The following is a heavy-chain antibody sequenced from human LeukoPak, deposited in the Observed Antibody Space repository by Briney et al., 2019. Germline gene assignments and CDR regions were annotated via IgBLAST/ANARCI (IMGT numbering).Heavy chain of an antibody. D-gene: IGHD3-10*01. J-gene: IGHJ4*02. CDR3: ASTPDLWSHLYYFDY. CDR2: INTNTGNP. Sequence: ASVKVSCKASGGTFSSYAISWVRQAPGQGLEWMGWINTNTGNPTYAQGFTGRFVFSLDTSVSTAYLQISSLKAEDTAVYYCASTPDLWSHLYYFDYWGQGTLVTVSS. V-gene: IGHV7-4-1*02. CDR1: GGTFSSYA.